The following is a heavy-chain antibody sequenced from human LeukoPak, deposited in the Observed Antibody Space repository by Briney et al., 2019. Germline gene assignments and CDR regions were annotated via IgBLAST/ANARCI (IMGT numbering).Heavy chain of an antibody. CDR2: IYYSGST. J-gene: IGHJ3*02. V-gene: IGHV4-59*12. CDR1: GGSISSYY. CDR3: ARVDDSSGYYSAFDI. Sequence: SETLSLTCTVSGGSISSYYWSWIRQPPGKGLEWIGYIYYSGSTNYNPSLKSRVTISVDKSKNQFSLKLSSVTAADTAVYYCARVDDSSGYYSAFDIWGQGTMVTVSS. D-gene: IGHD3-22*01.